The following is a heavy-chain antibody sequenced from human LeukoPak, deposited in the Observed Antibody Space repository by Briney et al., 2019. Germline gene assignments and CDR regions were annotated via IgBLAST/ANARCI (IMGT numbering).Heavy chain of an antibody. CDR3: ARDSSGWWGYYYYMDV. CDR2: INRDRSST. CDR1: GFTFSSYW. V-gene: IGHV3-74*01. D-gene: IGHD6-19*01. Sequence: GGSLRLSCAASGFTFSSYWMHWVRQAPGKGLVWVSRINRDRSSTSYADSVKGRFTISRDNAKNKLYLQMSSLRAENTTVYYCARDSSGWWGYYYYMDVWGKGTTVIVSS. J-gene: IGHJ6*03.